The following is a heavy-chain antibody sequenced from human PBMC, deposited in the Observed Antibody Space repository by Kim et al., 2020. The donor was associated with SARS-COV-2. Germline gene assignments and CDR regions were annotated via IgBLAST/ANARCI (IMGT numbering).Heavy chain of an antibody. J-gene: IGHJ3*02. CDR3: ASGDNPPTSFDI. Sequence: GESLKISCKGSGYSFTSYYIAWVRQMPGKGLEWMGLIYPGDSETRYSPTFQGQVTFSADKSISTAFLQWSSLKASDTAMYYCASGDNPPTSFDIWGQGTMVTVSS. V-gene: IGHV5-51*01. CDR1: GYSFTSYY. CDR2: IYPGDSET. D-gene: IGHD7-27*01.